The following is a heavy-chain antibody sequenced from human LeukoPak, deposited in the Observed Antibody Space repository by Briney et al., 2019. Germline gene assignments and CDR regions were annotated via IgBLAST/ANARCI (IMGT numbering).Heavy chain of an antibody. D-gene: IGHD6-13*01. V-gene: IGHV1-69*04. J-gene: IGHJ3*02. CDR2: IIPILGIA. Sequence: GASVKVSCKASGGTFSSYAISWVRQAPGQGLEWMGRIIPILGIANYVQKFQGRVTITADKSTSTAYMELSSLRSEDTAVYYCARGHSSWTNDAFDIWGQGTMVTVSS. CDR3: ARGHSSWTNDAFDI. CDR1: GGTFSSYA.